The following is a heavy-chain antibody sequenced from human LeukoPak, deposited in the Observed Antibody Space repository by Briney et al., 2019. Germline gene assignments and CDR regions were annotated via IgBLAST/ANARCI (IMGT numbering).Heavy chain of an antibody. CDR1: GFSFSDYY. CDR2: ISGSGGST. D-gene: IGHD6-13*01. V-gene: IGHV3-23*01. J-gene: IGHJ6*02. Sequence: GGSLRLSCAASGFSFSDYYMSWIRQAPGKGLEWVSAISGSGGSTYYADSVKGRFTISRDNSKNTLYLQMNSLRAEDAAVYYCAKDSSSWYYYYGMDVWGQGTTVTVSS. CDR3: AKDSSSWYYYYGMDV.